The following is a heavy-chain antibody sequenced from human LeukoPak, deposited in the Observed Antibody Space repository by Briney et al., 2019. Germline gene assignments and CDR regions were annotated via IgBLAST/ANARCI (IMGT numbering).Heavy chain of an antibody. V-gene: IGHV3-48*03. J-gene: IGHJ4*02. D-gene: IGHD5-18*01. CDR1: GFTFSSYE. CDR2: ISSSGSTI. Sequence: GGSLRLSCAASGFTFSSYEMNWVRQAPGKGLEGVSYISSSGSTIYYADSVKGRFTISRDNAKNSLYLQMNSLRAEDTAVYYCARDLGYSYGSDYWGQGTLVTVSS. CDR3: ARDLGYSYGSDY.